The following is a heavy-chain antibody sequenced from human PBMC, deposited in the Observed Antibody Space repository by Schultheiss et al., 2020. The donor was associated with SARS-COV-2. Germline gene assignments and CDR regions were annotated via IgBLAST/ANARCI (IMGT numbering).Heavy chain of an antibody. CDR2: ISSSSSYI. V-gene: IGHV3-21*04. Sequence: GESLKISCAASGFTFSSYSMNWVRQAPGKGLEWVSSISSSSSYIYYADSVKGRFTISRDNAKNSLYLQMNSLRAEDTAVYYCARVASGPIDYWGQGTLVTVSS. CDR1: GFTFSSYS. J-gene: IGHJ4*02. D-gene: IGHD5-12*01. CDR3: ARVASGPIDY.